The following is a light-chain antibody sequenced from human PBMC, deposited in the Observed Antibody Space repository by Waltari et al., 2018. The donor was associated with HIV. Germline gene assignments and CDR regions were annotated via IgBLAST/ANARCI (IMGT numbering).Light chain of an antibody. CDR2: SVS. J-gene: IGKJ2*01. CDR3: QQYYSSPHT. CDR1: QGISDS. Sequence: DIQMTQFPPSLSASMGDRVTLTCRASQGISDSVAWYQQTPGKAPKLLLHSVSRLESGVPSRFSGSVSGTDYTLTISCLQPADFSIYYCQQYYSSPHTFGQGTTVEIK. V-gene: IGKV1-NL1*01.